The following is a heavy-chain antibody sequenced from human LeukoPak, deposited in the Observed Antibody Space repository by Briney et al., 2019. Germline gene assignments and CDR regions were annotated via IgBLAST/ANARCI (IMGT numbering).Heavy chain of an antibody. D-gene: IGHD2-15*01. CDR1: GGSFSGHY. Sequence: NPSETLSLTCAVYGGSFSGHYWSWIRQPPGKGLEWIGEINHSGSTNYNPSLKSRVTISVDTSKNQFSLKLSSVTAADTAVYYCARNVVVVAATLSNYYYYGMDVWGQGTTVTVSS. J-gene: IGHJ6*02. CDR2: INHSGST. V-gene: IGHV4-34*01. CDR3: ARNVVVVAATLSNYYYYGMDV.